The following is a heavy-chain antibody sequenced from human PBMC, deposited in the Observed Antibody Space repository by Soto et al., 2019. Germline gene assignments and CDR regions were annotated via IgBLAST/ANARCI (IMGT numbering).Heavy chain of an antibody. CDR1: GFTFSSYG. J-gene: IGHJ4*02. Sequence: QVQLVESGGGVVQPGRSLRLSCAASGFTFSSYGMHWVRQAPGKGLEWVAVISYDGSNKYYADSVKGRFTISRDNSKNTLYLQMNSLRAEDTAVYYCAKDKYGSSSGRAGSFDYWGQGTLVTVSS. D-gene: IGHD6-6*01. CDR3: AKDKYGSSSGRAGSFDY. V-gene: IGHV3-30*18. CDR2: ISYDGSNK.